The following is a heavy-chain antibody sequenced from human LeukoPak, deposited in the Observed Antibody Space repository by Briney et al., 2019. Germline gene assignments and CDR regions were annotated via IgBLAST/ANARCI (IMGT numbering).Heavy chain of an antibody. CDR2: ITISGGNT. D-gene: IGHD3-16*01. J-gene: IGHJ4*02. Sequence: GSLRLSCAASGFTFSNYPMNWVRQAPGKGLEWVSGITISGGNTNYADSVKGRFTISRDNSKSTLYLQMDSLRADDTAVYYCARDWGYWGQGTLVTVSS. CDR1: GFTFSNYP. V-gene: IGHV3-23*01. CDR3: ARDWGY.